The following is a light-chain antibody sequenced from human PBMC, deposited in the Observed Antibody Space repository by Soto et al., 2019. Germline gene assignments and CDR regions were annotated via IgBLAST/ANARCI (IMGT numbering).Light chain of an antibody. CDR1: QGISRW. J-gene: IGKJ1*01. Sequence: IQLTQSPSTLSASVGDRVSITCRASQGISRWLAWYQHKPGKAPNLLIYKASVLESGVPSRFSGSGSGTEFTLTITSLQPDDFAPHYCQPSDSSPRTFGQGTKVEI. CDR3: QPSDSSPRT. CDR2: KAS. V-gene: IGKV1-5*03.